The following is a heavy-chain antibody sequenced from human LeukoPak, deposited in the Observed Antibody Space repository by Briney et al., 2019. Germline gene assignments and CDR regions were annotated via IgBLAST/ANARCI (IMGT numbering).Heavy chain of an antibody. CDR3: AREISRFGI. CDR2: TYTGGTT. J-gene: IGHJ4*02. Sequence: GGSLRLSCAASGFTVSSSNYMNWVRQAPGKGLEWVSGTYTGGTTYYTDSVKGRFTISRDNPNNTLYLQMHSLRAEDTAVYYCAREISRFGIWGQGTLVTVSS. D-gene: IGHD3-16*01. V-gene: IGHV3-66*01. CDR1: GFTVSSSNY.